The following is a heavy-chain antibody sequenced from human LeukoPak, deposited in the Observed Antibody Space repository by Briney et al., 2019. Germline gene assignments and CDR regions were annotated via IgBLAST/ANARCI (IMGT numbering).Heavy chain of an antibody. CDR3: ARDRSGRNPRYYMDV. CDR1: GYTFTTYD. CDR2: MNPNSGNT. D-gene: IGHD1-14*01. V-gene: IGHV1-8*02. J-gene: IGHJ6*03. Sequence: ASVKVSCKASGYTFTTYDINWVRRAPGQGLEWMGWMNPNSGNTGSAQKFQGRVTMTRDTSISTAYMELSRLRSDDTAVYYCARDRSGRNPRYYMDVWGKGTTVTVSS.